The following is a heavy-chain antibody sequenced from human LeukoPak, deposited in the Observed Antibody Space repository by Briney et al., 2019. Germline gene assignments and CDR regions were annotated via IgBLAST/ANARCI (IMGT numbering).Heavy chain of an antibody. CDR3: ARERYYYDSSGFDY. D-gene: IGHD3-22*01. Sequence: GGSLRLSCAASGFTFSSYSMNWVRQAPGKGLEWVSSISSSSSYIYYADSVKGRFTISRDNAKNSLYLQMNSLRAEVTAVYYCARERYYYDSSGFDYWGQGTLVTVSS. CDR1: GFTFSSYS. CDR2: ISSSSSYI. J-gene: IGHJ4*02. V-gene: IGHV3-21*01.